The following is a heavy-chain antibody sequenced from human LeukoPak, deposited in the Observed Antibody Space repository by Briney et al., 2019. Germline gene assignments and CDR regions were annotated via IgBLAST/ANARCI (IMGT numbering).Heavy chain of an antibody. D-gene: IGHD5-18*01. J-gene: IGHJ4*02. V-gene: IGHV1-46*01. CDR1: GYTFTSYY. Sequence: GASVKVSCKASGYTFTSYYMHWVRQAPGQGLEWMGIINPSGGSTSYAQKFQGRVTMTRDMSTSTVYMELSSLRSEDTAVYYCARDSIYRYGQRRTYYFDYWGQGTLVTVSS. CDR3: ARDSIYRYGQRRTYYFDY. CDR2: INPSGGST.